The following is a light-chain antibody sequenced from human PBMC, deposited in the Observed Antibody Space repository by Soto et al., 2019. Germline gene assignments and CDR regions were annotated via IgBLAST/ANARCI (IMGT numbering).Light chain of an antibody. CDR2: DVS. V-gene: IGLV2-14*01. Sequence: SVLPQPASVSGSPGESITISCTGTSSDVGAYNYVSWYQQDPGKAPKLMIYDVSSRPSGVSNRFSGSKSGHTASLTISGLQAEDEADYYCSSYTSSSPYVFGTGTKVTVL. J-gene: IGLJ1*01. CDR1: SSDVGAYNY. CDR3: SSYTSSSPYV.